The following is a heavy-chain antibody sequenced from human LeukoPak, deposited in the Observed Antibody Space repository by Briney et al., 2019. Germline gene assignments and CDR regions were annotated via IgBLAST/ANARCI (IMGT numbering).Heavy chain of an antibody. CDR3: AKRRLGSGWYETSYY. V-gene: IGHV3-23*01. CDR2: ISDIGRCT. D-gene: IGHD6-19*01. CDR1: GFTFSNYA. J-gene: IGHJ4*02. Sequence: GGSLRLSCAASGFTFSNYAMSWVRQAPGKGLEWLSIISDIGRCTYYADSVKGRFTISRDNSKNTLYLQMNSLRGDDTAVYYCAKRRLGSGWYETSYYWGEGALVTVSS.